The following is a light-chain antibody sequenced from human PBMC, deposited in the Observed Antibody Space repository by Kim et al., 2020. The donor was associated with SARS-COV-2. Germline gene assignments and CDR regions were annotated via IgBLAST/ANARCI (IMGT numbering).Light chain of an antibody. J-gene: IGLJ3*02. Sequence: SSELTQDPAVSVALGQTVRITCQGDSLRTYYASWYQQKPGQAPILVFYGRNNRPSGIPDRFSGSSSGNTASLTVTGAQAVDEADYYCNSRDNSGDHVVFGGGTNLIVL. CDR3: NSRDNSGDHVV. V-gene: IGLV3-19*01. CDR1: SLRTYY. CDR2: GRN.